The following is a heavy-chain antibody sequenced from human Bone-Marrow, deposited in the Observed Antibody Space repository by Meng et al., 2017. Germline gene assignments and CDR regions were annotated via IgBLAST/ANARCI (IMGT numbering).Heavy chain of an antibody. V-gene: IGHV4-34*01. CDR3: ARGPYDYVWGSYRPLGIGTFDY. J-gene: IGHJ4*02. Sequence: VQLQQWGAGLLNPSASLSLTCAVYGGSFSGYYWSWIRQPPGKGLECIGEINHSGSTNYTPSLKSRVTISVDTSKNQFSLKLSSVTAADTAVYYCARGPYDYVWGSYRPLGIGTFDYWGQGTLVTVSS. CDR1: GGSFSGYY. D-gene: IGHD3-16*02. CDR2: INHSGST.